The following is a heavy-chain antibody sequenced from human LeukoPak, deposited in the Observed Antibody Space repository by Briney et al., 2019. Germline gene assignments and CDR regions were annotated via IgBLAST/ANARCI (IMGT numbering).Heavy chain of an antibody. D-gene: IGHD3-3*01. CDR2: SYSIGST. CDR1: GDSISSYY. J-gene: IGHJ4*02. Sequence: PSETLSLTCTVSGDSISSYYCCWIRQPAGKGLEWIGRSYSIGSTVYNPSLKSRVTMTVHTSKNQFSLKLSSVSAADTAVYYCARGPWRSGFDYWGQGTLVTVSS. V-gene: IGHV4-4*07. CDR3: ARGPWRSGFDY.